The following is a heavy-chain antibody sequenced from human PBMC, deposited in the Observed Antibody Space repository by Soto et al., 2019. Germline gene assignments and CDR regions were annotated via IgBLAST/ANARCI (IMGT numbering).Heavy chain of an antibody. CDR3: ATGLSGYSPGDYYYYYGMDV. D-gene: IGHD3-3*01. CDR1: GYTFTGYY. V-gene: IGHV1-2*04. Sequence: QVQLVQSGAEVKKPGASVKVSCKASGYTFTGYYMHWVRQAPGQGLEWMGWINPNSGGTNYAQKFQGWVTMTRDKSISTAYMELGRLRSDDTAVYYCATGLSGYSPGDYYYYYGMDVWGQGTTVTVSS. J-gene: IGHJ6*02. CDR2: INPNSGGT.